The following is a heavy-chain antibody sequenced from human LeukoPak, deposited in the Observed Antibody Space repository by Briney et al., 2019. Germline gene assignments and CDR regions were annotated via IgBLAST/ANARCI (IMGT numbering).Heavy chain of an antibody. V-gene: IGHV3-11*03. CDR3: ARSSGGGYSDF. J-gene: IGHJ4*02. D-gene: IGHD4-23*01. CDR1: GSTFSSYA. CDR2: ISSSSSYI. Sequence: PGGSLRLSCAASGSTFSSYAMSWIRLAPGKGLEWVSYISSSSSYINYADSVKGRFTISRDNAKNSLCLQMNSLRAEDTAVYYCARSSGGGYSDFWGQGTLVTVSS.